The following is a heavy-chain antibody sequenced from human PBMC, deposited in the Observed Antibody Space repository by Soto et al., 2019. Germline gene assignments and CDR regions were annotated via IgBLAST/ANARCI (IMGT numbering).Heavy chain of an antibody. CDR3: ARDRPLRSNGYDSNTPTVNYYYYGMDV. CDR2: INPSGGST. CDR1: GYTFTSYY. J-gene: IGHJ6*02. Sequence: GASVKVSCKASGYTFTSYYMHWVRQAPGQGLEWMGIINPSGGSTSYAQKFQGRVTMTRDTSTSTVYMELSSLRSEDTAVYYCARDRPLRSNGYDSNTPTVNYYYYGMDVWGQGTTVTVSS. D-gene: IGHD5-12*01. V-gene: IGHV1-46*03.